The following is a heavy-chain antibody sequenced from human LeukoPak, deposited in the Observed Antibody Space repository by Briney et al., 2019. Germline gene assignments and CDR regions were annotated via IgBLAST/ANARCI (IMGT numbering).Heavy chain of an antibody. CDR3: VRWGNRWGDY. V-gene: IGHV3-7*01. CDR1: GFTFSDCW. Sequence: HPGGSLRLSCEASGFTFSDCWMSWIRQTPGKGLEWVANIKDDGSEIYYVDSVKGRFTISRDNAKNSLYLQMNSLRAEDMAVYYCVRWGNRWGDYWGQGTLVTVSS. D-gene: IGHD3-16*01. J-gene: IGHJ4*02. CDR2: IKDDGSEI.